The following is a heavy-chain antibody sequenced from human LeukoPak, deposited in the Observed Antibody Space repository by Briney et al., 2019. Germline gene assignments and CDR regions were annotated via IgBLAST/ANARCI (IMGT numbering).Heavy chain of an antibody. J-gene: IGHJ4*02. CDR2: TYYRSKWNY. CDR1: GDSVSSNSAA. D-gene: IGHD6-13*01. V-gene: IGHV6-1*01. CDR3: ARTGIAAGTTTYFDY. Sequence: SQTLSLTCAISGDSVSSNSAAWNWIWQSPSRGLEWLGRTYYRSKWNYDYAESVKSRVTFTPDTSKNQFSLQLTSVAPEDTALYYCARTGIAAGTTTYFDYWGQGTLVTVSS.